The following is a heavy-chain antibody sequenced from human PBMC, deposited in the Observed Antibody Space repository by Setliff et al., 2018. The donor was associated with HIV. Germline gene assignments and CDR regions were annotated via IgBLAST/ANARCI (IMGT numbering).Heavy chain of an antibody. D-gene: IGHD4-17*01. J-gene: IGHJ6*02. CDR2: ISYSGST. CDR1: GGSISSGDYY. V-gene: IGHV4-30-4*08. CDR3: TRGGPTVAYGVDV. Sequence: PSETLSLTCTVSGGSISSGDYYWSWIRQPPGKGLEWIGYISYSGSTYHNPSLRGRVTISVDTSKNHFSLKLTSVTAANTAIYYCTRGGPTVAYGVDVWGQGTTVTVSS.